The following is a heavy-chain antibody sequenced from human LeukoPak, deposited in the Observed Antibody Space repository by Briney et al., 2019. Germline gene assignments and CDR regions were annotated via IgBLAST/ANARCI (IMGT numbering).Heavy chain of an antibody. CDR3: ARSIAARYDY. D-gene: IGHD6-6*01. J-gene: IGHJ4*02. CDR2: INHSGNT. V-gene: IGHV4-34*01. Sequence: SETLSLTCAVYGGSLSGDYWSWIRQPPGKGLEWIGEINHSGNTNYNPSLKSRVTMSVDTSKNQFSLKLSSVTAADTAVYYCARSIAARYDYWGQGTLVTVSS. CDR1: GGSLSGDY.